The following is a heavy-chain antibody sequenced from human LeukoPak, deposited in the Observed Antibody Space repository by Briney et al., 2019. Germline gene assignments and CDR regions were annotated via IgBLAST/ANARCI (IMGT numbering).Heavy chain of an antibody. CDR3: ATKQWLAPPPDS. V-gene: IGHV3-74*01. CDR2: INTDGTVT. D-gene: IGHD6-19*01. CDR1: GFTFSTCW. Sequence: GGSLRLSCAASGFTFSTCWMLWVRQAPGKGLESVSRINTDGTVTTYADSVKGRFTVSRDNADNTMFLQMNSVRDEDTAVYYCATKQWLAPPPDSWGQGTPVTVSS. J-gene: IGHJ4*02.